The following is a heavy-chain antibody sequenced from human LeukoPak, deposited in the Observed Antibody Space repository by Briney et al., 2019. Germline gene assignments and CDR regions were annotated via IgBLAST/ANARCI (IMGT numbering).Heavy chain of an antibody. CDR2: ISSSSSYI. D-gene: IGHD6-19*01. J-gene: IGHJ4*02. CDR1: GFTFSSYS. V-gene: IGHV3-21*01. CDR3: ASPIAVAGPYYFDY. Sequence: GGSLRLSCAASGFTFSSYSMNWVRQAPGKGLEWVSSISSSSSYIYYADSVKGRFTISRDNAKNTLYLQINSLRAEDTAAYYCASPIAVAGPYYFDYWGQGTLVTVSS.